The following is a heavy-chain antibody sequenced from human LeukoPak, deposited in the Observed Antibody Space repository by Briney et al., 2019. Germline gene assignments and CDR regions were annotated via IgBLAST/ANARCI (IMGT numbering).Heavy chain of an antibody. CDR3: ARKMRGAARPVPHYYYYCYMDV. Sequence: SETLSLTCTVSGGSISSRSYYWGWIRQPPGKGLEWIGSIYYSGSTYYNPSLKSRVTISVDTSKNQFSLKLSSVTAADTAVYYCARKMRGAARPVPHYYYYCYMDVWGKGTTVTVSS. CDR2: IYYSGST. D-gene: IGHD6-6*01. J-gene: IGHJ6*03. V-gene: IGHV4-39*01. CDR1: GGSISSRSYY.